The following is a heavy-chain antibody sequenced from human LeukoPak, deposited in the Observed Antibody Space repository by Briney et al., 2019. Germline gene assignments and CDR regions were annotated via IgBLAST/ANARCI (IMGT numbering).Heavy chain of an antibody. D-gene: IGHD4-11*01. CDR3: ASYDYSFGWFDP. J-gene: IGHJ5*02. CDR2: IYYSGST. V-gene: IGHV4-59*01. CDR1: GGSISSYY. Sequence: NPSETLSLTCTVSGGSISSYYWSWIRQPPGKGREWIGYIYYSGSTNYNPSLKSRVTISVDTSKNQFSLKLSSVTAADTAVYYCASYDYSFGWFDPWGQGTLVTVSS.